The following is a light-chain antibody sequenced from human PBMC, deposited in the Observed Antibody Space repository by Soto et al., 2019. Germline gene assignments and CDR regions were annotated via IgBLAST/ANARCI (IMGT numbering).Light chain of an antibody. CDR3: SSYTSSSIDDV. CDR1: SSDVGGYNY. CDR2: EVS. V-gene: IGLV2-14*01. J-gene: IGLJ1*01. Sequence: QSVLTQPASVSGSPGQSITISCTGTSSDVGGYNYVSWYQQHSGKAPKLMIYEVSNRPSGVSNRFSGSKSGNTASLTISGLQAEDEADYYCSSYTSSSIDDVFVTGTKLTVL.